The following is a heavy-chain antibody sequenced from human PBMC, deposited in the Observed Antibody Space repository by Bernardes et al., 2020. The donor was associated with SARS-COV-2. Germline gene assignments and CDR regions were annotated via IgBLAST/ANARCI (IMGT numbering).Heavy chain of an antibody. V-gene: IGHV3-23*01. CDR2: ITGNGDIT. J-gene: IGHJ5*02. D-gene: IGHD3-16*01. CDR3: TREELMLGNWFDP. CDR1: GISFSNYA. Sequence: GGSLRLSCVASGISFSNYAMSWVRQAPGRGLEWVSVITGNGDITYYAASVQGRFTISRDNAKNSLYLQMNSLGVEDTAVYYCTREELMLGNWFDPWGQGTRVTVSS.